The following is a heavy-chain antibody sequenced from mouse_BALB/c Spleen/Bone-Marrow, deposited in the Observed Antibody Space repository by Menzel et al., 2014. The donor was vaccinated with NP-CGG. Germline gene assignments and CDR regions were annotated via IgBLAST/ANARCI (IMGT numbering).Heavy chain of an antibody. J-gene: IGHJ1*01. Sequence: EVMLVESGGGLVQPGGSLKLSCAASGFDFSRYWMSWVRRAPGKGLEWIGEINPDSGTINYTPSLKDKFIISRDNAKNTLYLQMSKVRSEDTALYYCAREGDGSYWYFDVWGAGTTVTVSS. CDR1: GFDFSRYW. CDR3: AREGDGSYWYFDV. D-gene: IGHD2-3*01. V-gene: IGHV4-1*02. CDR2: INPDSGTI.